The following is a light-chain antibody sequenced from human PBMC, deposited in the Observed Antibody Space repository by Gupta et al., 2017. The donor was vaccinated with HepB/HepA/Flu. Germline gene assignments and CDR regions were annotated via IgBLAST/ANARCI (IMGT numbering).Light chain of an antibody. CDR3: QSANSSGTMGV. CDR2: KDS. Sequence: SYELTQPPSVSVYPGQTARIPCSGDALPKQYAYWYQQKPGQAPVLVIYKDSERPSGIPERFSGSSSGTTITLTISGVQAEDEADYYCQSANSSGTMGVFGGGTKLTVL. CDR1: ALPKQY. V-gene: IGLV3-25*03. J-gene: IGLJ2*01.